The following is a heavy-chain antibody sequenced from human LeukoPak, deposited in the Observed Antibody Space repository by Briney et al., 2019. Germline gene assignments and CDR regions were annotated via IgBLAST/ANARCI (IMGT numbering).Heavy chain of an antibody. CDR2: IYYTGST. D-gene: IGHD6-13*01. CDR1: GGSIISYY. CDR3: AKGLGAAGYDY. J-gene: IGHJ4*02. V-gene: IGHV4-59*01. Sequence: SETLSLTCTVSGGSIISYYWSWIRQPPGKGLEWVGYIYYTGSTNYNPSLKSRVTISVDTSKNQFSLTLRAVTAADTAVYYCAKGLGAAGYDYWGQGTLVTVSS.